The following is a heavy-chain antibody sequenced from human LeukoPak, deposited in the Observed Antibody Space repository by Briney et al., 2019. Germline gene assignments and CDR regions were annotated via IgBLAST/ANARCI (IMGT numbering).Heavy chain of an antibody. J-gene: IGHJ3*02. Sequence: PGGSLRLSCAASGLTFSSYSMNWVRQAPGKGLEWVSSISSSSSYIYYADSVKGRFTISRDNAKNSLYLQMNSLRAEDTAVYYCAREVTTQGIDAFDIWGQGTMVTVSS. V-gene: IGHV3-21*01. D-gene: IGHD4-11*01. CDR3: AREVTTQGIDAFDI. CDR2: ISSSSSYI. CDR1: GLTFSSYS.